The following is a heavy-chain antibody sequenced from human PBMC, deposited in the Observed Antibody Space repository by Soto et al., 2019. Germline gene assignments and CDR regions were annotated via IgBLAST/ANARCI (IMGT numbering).Heavy chain of an antibody. CDR3: VRAVSYGRFDY. D-gene: IGHD5-18*01. V-gene: IGHV3-21*01. CDR2: ISSSDSYI. J-gene: IGHJ4*02. Sequence: EVQLVESGGGPVKPGGSLRLSCAASGFTFSTYSMTWVRQAPGKGLEWVSFISSSDSYIHYADSVKGRFTMSRDNAKNSLYLQMNSLRAEDTAVYFCVRAVSYGRFDYWGQGTLVTVSS. CDR1: GFTFSTYS.